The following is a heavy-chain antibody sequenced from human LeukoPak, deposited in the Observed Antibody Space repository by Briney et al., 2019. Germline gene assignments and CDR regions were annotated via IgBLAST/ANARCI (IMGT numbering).Heavy chain of an antibody. CDR1: GFTFSSYW. CDR3: ARDTAYCSSTSCPSIDAFDI. CDR2: IKKDGSDK. J-gene: IGHJ3*02. D-gene: IGHD2-2*01. V-gene: IGHV3-7*01. Sequence: GGSLRLSCAASGFTFSSYWMSWVRQAPGKGREWVANIKKDGSDKYYVDSVKGRFTISRDNAKNSLYLQMNSLRAEDTAVYYCARDTAYCSSTSCPSIDAFDIWGQGTMVTVSS.